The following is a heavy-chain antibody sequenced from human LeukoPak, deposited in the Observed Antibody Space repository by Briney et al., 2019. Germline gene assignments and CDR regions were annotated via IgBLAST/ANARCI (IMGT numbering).Heavy chain of an antibody. J-gene: IGHJ4*02. CDR2: ISSSSSYI. V-gene: IGHV3-21*01. D-gene: IGHD6-6*01. CDR3: AREDFSSSSWEY. Sequence: PGGSLRLSCAASGFTFSSYSMNWVRQAPGKGLEWVSSISSSSSYIYYADSVKGRFTISRDNSKNTLYLQMNSLRAEDTAVYYCAREDFSSSSWEYWGQGTLVTVSS. CDR1: GFTFSSYS.